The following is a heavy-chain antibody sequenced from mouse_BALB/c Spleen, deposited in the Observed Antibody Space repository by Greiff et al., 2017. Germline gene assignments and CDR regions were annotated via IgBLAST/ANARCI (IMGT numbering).Heavy chain of an antibody. D-gene: IGHD1-1*01. J-gene: IGHJ2*01. CDR1: GYIFTDYE. CDR2: IDPETGGT. V-gene: IGHV1-15*01. Sequence: EQAGAELVRPGASVTPSCKASGYIFTDYEMHWVKQTPVHGLEWIGVIDPETGGTAYNQKFKGKATLTADKSSSTAYMELRSLTSEDSAVYYCTRRGCGSRGYFDYWGQGTTLTVSS. CDR3: TRRGCGSRGYFDY.